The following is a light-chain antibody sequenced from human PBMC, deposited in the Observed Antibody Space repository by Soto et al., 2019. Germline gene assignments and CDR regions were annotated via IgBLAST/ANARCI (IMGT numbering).Light chain of an antibody. CDR1: SRDVGAYNY. V-gene: IGLV2-8*01. J-gene: IGLJ1*01. Sequence: QSVLTQPPSASGSPGQSVTISCSGTSRDVGAYNYVSWYQQHPGKAPRLLIYEVSKRPSGVPDRFSGSKSGNTASLTVSGLLAEDEADYYCTSFACGNNGYVFGSGTKVTVL. CDR3: TSFACGNNGYV. CDR2: EVS.